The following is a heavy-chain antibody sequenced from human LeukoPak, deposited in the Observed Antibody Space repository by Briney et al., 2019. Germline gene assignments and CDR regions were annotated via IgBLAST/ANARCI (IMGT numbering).Heavy chain of an antibody. Sequence: GSLRLSCVASGFTFSSYSMNWVRQAPGKGLEWVSYISSSSSIIYYADSVKGRFTISRDNAKNSLYLQKNSLRAEDTAVYYCARKASSSSLPDYWGQGTLVTVSS. V-gene: IGHV3-48*01. CDR3: ARKASSSSLPDY. J-gene: IGHJ4*02. CDR1: GFTFSSYS. D-gene: IGHD6-6*01. CDR2: ISSSSSII.